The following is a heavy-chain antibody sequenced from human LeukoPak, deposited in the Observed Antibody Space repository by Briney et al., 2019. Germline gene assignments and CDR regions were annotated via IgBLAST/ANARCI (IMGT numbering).Heavy chain of an antibody. CDR3: ARHSRSSSYYNTLDY. Sequence: KPSETLSLTCTVSGGSISSYYWSWIRQPPGKGLEWIGYIYYSGSTNYNPSLKSRVTISVDTSKNQFSLKLSSVTAADTAVYYCARHSRSSSYYNTLDYWGQGTLGTVSS. D-gene: IGHD6-13*01. CDR2: IYYSGST. J-gene: IGHJ4*02. CDR1: GGSISSYY. V-gene: IGHV4-59*08.